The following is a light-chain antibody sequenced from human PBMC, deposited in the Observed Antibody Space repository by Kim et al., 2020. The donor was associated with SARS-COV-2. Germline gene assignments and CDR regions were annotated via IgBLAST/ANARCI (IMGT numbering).Light chain of an antibody. CDR2: EVN. CDR3: SSYTSSNTLV. J-gene: IGLJ3*02. CDR1: SSDVGGYRF. V-gene: IGLV2-14*01. Sequence: QSALTQPASVSGSPGQSITISCTGTSSDVGGYRFVSWYQQHPGKAPKLIIYEVNYRPPGFSSRFSGSKSGNTASLTISGLQSEDEADYFCSSYTSSNTLVFGGGPQLTVL.